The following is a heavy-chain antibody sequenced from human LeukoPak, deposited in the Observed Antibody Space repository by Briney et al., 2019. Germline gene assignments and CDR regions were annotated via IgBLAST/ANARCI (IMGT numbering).Heavy chain of an antibody. V-gene: IGHV3-74*01. CDR1: GFTLRSYW. J-gene: IGHJ4*02. D-gene: IGHD6-19*01. CDR2: INSDGIST. Sequence: GGSLRLSCAASGFTLRSYWMHWVRQAPGKGLVWVSRINSDGISTTYADSVKGRFTISRDNAKNTLYPQMNSLRAEDTAVYFCARDPDRSGWSTFEYWGQGTLVTVSS. CDR3: ARDPDRSGWSTFEY.